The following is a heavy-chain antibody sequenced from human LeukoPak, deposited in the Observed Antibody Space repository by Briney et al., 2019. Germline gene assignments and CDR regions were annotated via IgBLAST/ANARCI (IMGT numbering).Heavy chain of an antibody. J-gene: IGHJ4*02. Sequence: SETLSLTCTVSGGSITSYYWSWLRQPPGKELEWIGYIYHTGNTNYNPSLKSRVTISIDRSKNQFSLKLTSVTAADTAVYYCARRLNVAGPYFDYWGQGTLVTVSS. CDR3: ARRLNVAGPYFDY. CDR1: GGSITSYY. D-gene: IGHD6-19*01. CDR2: IYHTGNT. V-gene: IGHV4-59*08.